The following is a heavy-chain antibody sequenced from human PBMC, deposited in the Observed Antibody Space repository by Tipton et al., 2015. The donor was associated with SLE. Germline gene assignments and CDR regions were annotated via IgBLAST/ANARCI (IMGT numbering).Heavy chain of an antibody. CDR1: GGSFSGYY. V-gene: IGHV4-34*01. CDR3: ARDDLRGFDY. J-gene: IGHJ4*02. D-gene: IGHD3/OR15-3a*01. Sequence: TLSLTCAVYGGSFSGYYWSWIRQPPGKGLEWIGEINHSGSTNYNPSLKSRVTISVDTSKNQFSLKLSSVTAADTAVYYCARDDLRGFDYWGQGTLVTVSS. CDR2: INHSGST.